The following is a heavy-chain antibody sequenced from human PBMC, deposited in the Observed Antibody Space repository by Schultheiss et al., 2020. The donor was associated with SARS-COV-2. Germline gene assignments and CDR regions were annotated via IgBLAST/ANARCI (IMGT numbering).Heavy chain of an antibody. Sequence: SVKVSCKASGYTFTSYGISWVRQAPGQGLEWMGGIIPIFGTANYAQKFQGRVTITADESTSTAYMELSSLRSEDTAVYYCARGRKYYYYYGMDVWGQGTTVTVSS. CDR1: GYTFTSYG. CDR2: IIPIFGTA. CDR3: ARGRKYYYYYGMDV. V-gene: IGHV1-69*13. J-gene: IGHJ6*02.